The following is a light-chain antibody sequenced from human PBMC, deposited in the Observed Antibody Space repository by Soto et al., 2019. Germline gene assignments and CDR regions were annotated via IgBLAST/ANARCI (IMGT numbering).Light chain of an antibody. V-gene: IGKV3-15*01. CDR2: AAS. CDR3: QQYHIWPPWT. J-gene: IGKJ1*01. CDR1: QSLSSN. Sequence: DIVMTQSPATLSVSPGERATLSCRASQSLSSNLAWYQQKPGQAPRLLTYAASTRATGIPARFSGSGSGTEFTLTISSLQSEDFAVYYCQQYHIWPPWTFGQGTKVDIK.